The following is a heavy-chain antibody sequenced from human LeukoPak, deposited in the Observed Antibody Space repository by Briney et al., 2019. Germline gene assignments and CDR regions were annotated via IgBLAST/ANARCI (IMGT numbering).Heavy chain of an antibody. V-gene: IGHV3-23*01. CDR3: AKGLREYDFWSGYAT. D-gene: IGHD3-3*01. CDR2: MSVSGGSP. J-gene: IGHJ5*02. Sequence: SGGSLRLSCAASGFTFSSYAMMWVRQAPGKGLDWVSTMSVSGGSPNYADSVKGRFTISRDNSKNTLFLQMNSMRAENTALYYCAKGLREYDFWSGYATWGQGTLVTVSS. CDR1: GFTFSSYA.